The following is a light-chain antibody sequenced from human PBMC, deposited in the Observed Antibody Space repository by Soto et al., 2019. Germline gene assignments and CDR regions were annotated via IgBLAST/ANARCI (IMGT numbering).Light chain of an antibody. CDR1: TSDIGGYNY. CDR3: YSYTGSATVI. J-gene: IGLJ2*01. Sequence: QSVLTQPASVSGSPGQSITISCSGTTSDIGGYNYVSWYQQYPGKAPKLIIYEVRNRPSGVSNRFSASKSGNTASLTISGLQAEDEAVYDCYSYTGSATVIFGGGTKLTVL. CDR2: EVR. V-gene: IGLV2-14*01.